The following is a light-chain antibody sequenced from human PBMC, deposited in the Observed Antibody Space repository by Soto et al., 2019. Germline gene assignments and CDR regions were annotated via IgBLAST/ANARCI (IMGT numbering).Light chain of an antibody. CDR1: QGISGY. CDR3: QQYSTYPPT. Sequence: DPQMTQSPSSLSASVGDRVTITCRASQGISGYLAWFQHRPGKPPKSLIYAASSLHSGVPSKFSGNGSGTDFTLTISSLQPEDFAVYYCQQYSTYPPTFGQGTRLEIK. V-gene: IGKV1-16*02. CDR2: AAS. J-gene: IGKJ5*01.